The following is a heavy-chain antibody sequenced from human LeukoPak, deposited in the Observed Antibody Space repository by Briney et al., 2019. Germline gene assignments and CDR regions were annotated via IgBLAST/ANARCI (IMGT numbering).Heavy chain of an antibody. CDR2: IIPIFGTA. J-gene: IGHJ3*02. Sequence: AASVTVSCKASGGTFSNYAFNWVRQAPGQGLEWMGGIIPIFGTANYAQKFQGRVTITADESTSTAYMELSSLRSEDTAVYYCARVTRGRYSGGAFDIWGQGTMVTVSS. D-gene: IGHD3-10*01. V-gene: IGHV1-69*13. CDR1: GGTFSNYA. CDR3: ARVTRGRYSGGAFDI.